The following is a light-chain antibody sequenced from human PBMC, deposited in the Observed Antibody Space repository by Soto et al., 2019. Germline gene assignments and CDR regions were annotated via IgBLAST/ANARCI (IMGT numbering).Light chain of an antibody. Sequence: QSALTQPASVSGSPGQSITISCTGSSSDVGGYNYVSWYQQHPGKAPKLMIYEVSNRPSGISNRFSGSKSGNTASLTLSGLQAEDEADYYCSSYTTTSTLGVFGGGTQLTVL. CDR1: SSDVGGYNY. J-gene: IGLJ3*02. CDR2: EVS. CDR3: SSYTTTSTLGV. V-gene: IGLV2-14*01.